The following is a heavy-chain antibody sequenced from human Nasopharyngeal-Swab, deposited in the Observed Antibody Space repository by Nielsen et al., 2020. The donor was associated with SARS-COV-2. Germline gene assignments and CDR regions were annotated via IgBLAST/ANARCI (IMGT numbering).Heavy chain of an antibody. CDR2: IYYSGST. D-gene: IGHD3-16*01. J-gene: IGHJ6*02. CDR3: ARRVARAPRHEGDYYYGMDV. V-gene: IGHV4-39*01. Sequence: WIRQPPGKGLEWIGSIYYSGSTYYNPSLKRRVTISVDTSKNQFSLELSSVTAADTAVYYCARRVARAPRHEGDYYYGMDVWGQGTTVTVSS.